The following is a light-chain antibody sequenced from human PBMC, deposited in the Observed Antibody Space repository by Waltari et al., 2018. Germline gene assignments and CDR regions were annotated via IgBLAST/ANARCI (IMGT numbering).Light chain of an antibody. Sequence: QPVVTQEPSLSVSPGGTVTLTCSFSPGSLSCPSHASWYRQRPGQAPRTLVYKTNSRSSGVPDRFSGSVLGNKAALTITGAQADDESDYYCLLYMGSGSWVFGGGTKLTVL. V-gene: IGLV8-61*01. CDR3: LLYMGSGSWV. J-gene: IGLJ3*02. CDR2: KTN. CDR1: PGSLSCPSH.